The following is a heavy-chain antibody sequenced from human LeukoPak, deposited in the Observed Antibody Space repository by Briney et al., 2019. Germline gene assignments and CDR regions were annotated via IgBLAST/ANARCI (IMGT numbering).Heavy chain of an antibody. CDR2: INHSGSI. CDR3: ARDHRADILTGYRYYYYMDV. D-gene: IGHD3-9*01. CDR1: GGSFSGYY. V-gene: IGHV4-34*01. J-gene: IGHJ6*03. Sequence: SETLSLTCAVYGGSFSGYYWSWIRQPPGKGLEWIGEINHSGSINYNPSLKSRVTISVDTSKNQFSLKLSSVTAADTAVYYCARDHRADILTGYRYYYYMDVWGKGTTVTISS.